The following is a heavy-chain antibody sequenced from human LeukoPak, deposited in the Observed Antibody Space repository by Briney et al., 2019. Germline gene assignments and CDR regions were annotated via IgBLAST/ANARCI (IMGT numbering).Heavy chain of an antibody. D-gene: IGHD3-22*01. CDR2: ISGSAGST. Sequence: GGSLRLSCAASGFTFSSCAMSWVRQAPGKGLEWVSAISGSAGSTNYADSVKGRFTISRDNSKNTLYLQMNSLRAEDTAVYYCARDASHYYDSSGYRLGGMDVWGQGTTVTVSS. V-gene: IGHV3-23*01. CDR1: GFTFSSCA. J-gene: IGHJ6*02. CDR3: ARDASHYYDSSGYRLGGMDV.